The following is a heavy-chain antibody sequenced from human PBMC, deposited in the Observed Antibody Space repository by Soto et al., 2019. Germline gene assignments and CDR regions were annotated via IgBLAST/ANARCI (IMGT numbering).Heavy chain of an antibody. CDR3: ARDVRLPDY. Sequence: EVQLAESGGGLVPPGGSLRLSCAASGFTFSTYSMNWVRQAPGKGLEWVSFISSTGETTYYADSVKGRLTISRDNAKNSLFLQMYSLTAEDTAVYYCARDVRLPDYWGQGTLVTVSS. D-gene: IGHD3-10*02. CDR1: GFTFSTYS. J-gene: IGHJ4*02. V-gene: IGHV3-48*01. CDR2: ISSTGETT.